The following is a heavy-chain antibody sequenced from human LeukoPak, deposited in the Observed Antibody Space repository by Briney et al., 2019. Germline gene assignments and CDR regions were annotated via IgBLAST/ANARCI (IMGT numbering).Heavy chain of an antibody. V-gene: IGHV3-9*01. CDR1: GFTFDDYA. Sequence: PGRSLRLSCAASGFTFDDYAMHWVRQAPGKGLEWVSGISWNSGSIGYADSVKGRFTISRDNAKNSLYLQMNSLRAEDTALYYCAKDISRGGYHYYGMDVWGQGTTVTVSS. CDR3: AKDISRGGYHYYGMDV. D-gene: IGHD2-15*01. J-gene: IGHJ6*02. CDR2: ISWNSGSI.